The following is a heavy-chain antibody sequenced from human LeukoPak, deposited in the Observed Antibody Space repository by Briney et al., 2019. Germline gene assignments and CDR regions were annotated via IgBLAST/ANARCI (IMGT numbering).Heavy chain of an antibody. CDR3: ARDGDIGAAGYYFDY. V-gene: IGHV3-30*04. D-gene: IGHD6-13*01. CDR1: GLTFRSYA. CDR2: ISYGGSDK. Sequence: GGSLRLSCAVSGLTFRSYAMHWVRQAPGKGLEWVAVISYGGSDKYYADSVKGRFTISRDNSKNTLYLQMNSLRAEDTAVYYCARDGDIGAAGYYFDYWGQGILVTASS. J-gene: IGHJ4*02.